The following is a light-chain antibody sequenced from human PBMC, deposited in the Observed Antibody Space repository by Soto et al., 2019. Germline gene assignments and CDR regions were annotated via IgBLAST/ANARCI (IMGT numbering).Light chain of an antibody. Sequence: DIQMTQSPSSLSASVGDRVTITCRASQGISNYLAWYQQKPGKVPKLLIYAASTLQSGVPSRFSGAGSGTNFTLTISSLQSEDVGTYFCQKYNSSPLTLGGGTKVDI. J-gene: IGKJ4*01. CDR2: AAS. CDR3: QKYNSSPLT. V-gene: IGKV1-27*01. CDR1: QGISNY.